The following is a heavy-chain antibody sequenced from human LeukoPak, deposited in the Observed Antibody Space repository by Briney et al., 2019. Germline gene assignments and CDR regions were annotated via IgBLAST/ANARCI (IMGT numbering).Heavy chain of an antibody. V-gene: IGHV5-51*01. J-gene: IGHJ6*03. Sequence: GESLKISCKGSGYSFTSYRIGWVRQMPGKGLEWMGIIYPGDSDTRYSPSFQGQVTISADKSISTAYLQWSSLKASDTAMYYCARLSRGYSYANYYYYMDVWGKGTTVTVSS. CDR2: IYPGDSDT. D-gene: IGHD5-18*01. CDR1: GYSFTSYR. CDR3: ARLSRGYSYANYYYYMDV.